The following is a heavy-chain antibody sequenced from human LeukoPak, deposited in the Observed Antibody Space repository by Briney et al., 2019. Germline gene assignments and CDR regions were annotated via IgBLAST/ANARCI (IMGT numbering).Heavy chain of an antibody. J-gene: IGHJ4*02. CDR2: ISISSGTV. V-gene: IGHV3-48*04. CDR3: ARGERRILFDY. CDR1: GFTFNGYN. Sequence: GGSLRLSCAASGFTFNGYNMNWVRQAPGKGLEWISYISISSGTVYYADSVKGRFSIARDNAKNSLYLQMNSLRAEDTAVYYCARGERRILFDYWGQGTLVTVSS. D-gene: IGHD2-15*01.